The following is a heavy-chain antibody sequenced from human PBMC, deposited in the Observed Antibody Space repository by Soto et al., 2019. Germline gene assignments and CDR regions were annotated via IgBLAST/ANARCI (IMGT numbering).Heavy chain of an antibody. J-gene: IGHJ4*02. D-gene: IGHD3-22*01. CDR1: GFNFSSYG. Sequence: GGSLRLSXEASGFNFSSYGIHWVREAPGKGLERVAIKWNDGSNEYYADSVKGRFTISRDNSKNTVYLQVSKLRAEDTALYFCARDQTDSGGYSGSWGQGSLVTVS. CDR2: KWNDGSNE. CDR3: ARDQTDSGGYSGS. V-gene: IGHV3-33*01.